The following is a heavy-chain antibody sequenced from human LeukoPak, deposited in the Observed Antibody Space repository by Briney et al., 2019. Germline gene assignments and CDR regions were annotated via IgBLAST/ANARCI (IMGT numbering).Heavy chain of an antibody. CDR2: IDPSNSYT. V-gene: IGHV5-10-1*01. CDR1: GYSFTTYW. Sequence: GESLKISCKGSGYSFTTYWISWVRQMPGKGLEWMGRIDPSNSYTNYSPSFQGHVTISADKSISTAYLQWSSLKASDTAMYYCARRSGSYYNPWGQGTLVTVSS. J-gene: IGHJ5*02. D-gene: IGHD3-10*01. CDR3: ARRSGSYYNP.